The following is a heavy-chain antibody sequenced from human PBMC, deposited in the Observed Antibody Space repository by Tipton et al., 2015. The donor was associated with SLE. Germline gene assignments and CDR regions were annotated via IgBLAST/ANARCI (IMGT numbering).Heavy chain of an antibody. J-gene: IGHJ3*02. Sequence: TLSLTCAVHDGSFSGYYWTWIRQPPGKGLEWIGEINHSGSTTYNPSFKSRVTISVDTSKNQFSLKLTSVTAADTAFYYCAGVSRDAFEIWGQGTMVTVSS. D-gene: IGHD5/OR15-5a*01. CDR1: DGSFSGYY. V-gene: IGHV4-34*01. CDR2: INHSGST. CDR3: AGVSRDAFEI.